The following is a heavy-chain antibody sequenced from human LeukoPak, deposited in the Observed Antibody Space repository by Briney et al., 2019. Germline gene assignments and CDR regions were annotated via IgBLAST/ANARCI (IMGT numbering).Heavy chain of an antibody. CDR1: GGSISSYY. Sequence: SETLSLTCTVSGGSISSYYWSWIRQPPGKGLEWIGYIYYSGSTNYNPSLKSRVTISVDTSKNQFSLKLSSVTAADTAVYYCASSLDYGDNWFDPWGQGTLVTVSS. CDR3: ASSLDYGDNWFDP. D-gene: IGHD4-17*01. J-gene: IGHJ5*02. CDR2: IYYSGST. V-gene: IGHV4-59*01.